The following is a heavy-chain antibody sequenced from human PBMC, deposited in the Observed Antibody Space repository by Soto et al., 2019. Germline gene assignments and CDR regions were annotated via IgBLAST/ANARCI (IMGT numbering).Heavy chain of an antibody. J-gene: IGHJ4*02. V-gene: IGHV4-39*01. D-gene: IGHD3-9*01. Sequence: SETLSLTCSVSGTSTTSDKNSWGWFPQPPGKGLEWIGSIYFRGNTYYNPSLQTRVTISLDKSKSQFSLKLNSVTAADSAVYFCARLEGLATISYYFDFWGQGALVTVSS. CDR1: GTSTTSDKNS. CDR3: ARLEGLATISYYFDF. CDR2: IYFRGNT.